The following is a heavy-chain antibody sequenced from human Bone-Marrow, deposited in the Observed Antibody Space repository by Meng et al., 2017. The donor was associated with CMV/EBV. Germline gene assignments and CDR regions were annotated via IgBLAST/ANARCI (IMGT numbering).Heavy chain of an antibody. V-gene: IGHV3-20*04. CDR1: GFTFDDYG. CDR2: INWNGGST. J-gene: IGHJ4*02. Sequence: GESLKISCAASGFTFDDYGMSWVRQAPGKGLEWVSGINWNGGSTGYADSVKGRFTTSRDNAKNSLYLQMNSLRAEDTALYYCARGLVVPAAINYFVYWGQGTLVTVSS. CDR3: ARGLVVPAAINYFVY. D-gene: IGHD2-2*01.